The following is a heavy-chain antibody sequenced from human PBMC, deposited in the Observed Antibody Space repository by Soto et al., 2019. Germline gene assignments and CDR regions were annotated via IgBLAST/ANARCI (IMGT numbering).Heavy chain of an antibody. CDR1: GYTFTSYG. J-gene: IGHJ4*02. V-gene: IGHV1-18*01. CDR3: ARDRMVGGGWGLFDY. D-gene: IGHD2-21*01. CDR2: ISAYNGNT. Sequence: QVQLVQSGAEVKKPGASVKVSCKASGYTFTSYGISWVRQAPGQGLEWMGWISAYNGNTNYAQKLQGRVTMNTDTSTSTAYMELRSLRADDTAVYYCARDRMVGGGWGLFDYWGQGTLVTVSS.